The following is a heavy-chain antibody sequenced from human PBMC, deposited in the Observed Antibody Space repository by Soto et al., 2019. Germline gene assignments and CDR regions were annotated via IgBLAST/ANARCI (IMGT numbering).Heavy chain of an antibody. CDR2: ISSSSSYT. D-gene: IGHD6-19*01. Sequence: PGGSLRLSCAASGFTFSDYYMSWIRQAPGKGLEWVSYISSSSSYTNYADSVKGRFTISRDNAKNSLYLQMNSLRAEDTAVYYCARSIAVAALDYWGQGTLVTVSS. J-gene: IGHJ4*02. CDR1: GFTFSDYY. CDR3: ARSIAVAALDY. V-gene: IGHV3-11*06.